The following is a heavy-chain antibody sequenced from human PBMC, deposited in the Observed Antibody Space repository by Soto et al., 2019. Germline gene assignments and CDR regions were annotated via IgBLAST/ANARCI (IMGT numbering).Heavy chain of an antibody. D-gene: IGHD5-12*01. CDR1: GGSISSYY. V-gene: IGHV4-59*01. J-gene: IGHJ4*02. CDR2: IYYSGST. CDR3: ARDSGYSGYDPRGSDY. Sequence: PSETLSLTCTVSGGSISSYYWSWIRQPPGKGLEWIGYIYYSGSTNYNPSLKSRVTISVDTSKNQFSLKLSSVTAADTAVYYCARDSGYSGYDPRGSDYWGQGTLVTVSS.